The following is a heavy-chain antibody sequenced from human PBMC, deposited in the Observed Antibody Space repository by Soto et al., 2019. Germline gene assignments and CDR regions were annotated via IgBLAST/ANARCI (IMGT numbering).Heavy chain of an antibody. V-gene: IGHV4-34*01. J-gene: IGHJ6*03. CDR1: GGSFSGYY. D-gene: IGHD2-15*01. CDR2: INHSGST. CDR3: ARTHAVAATASYYYMDV. Sequence: TSETLSLTCAVYGGSFSGYYWSWIRQPPGKGLEWIGEINHSGSTNYNPSLKSRVTISVDTSKNQFSLKLSSVTAADTAVYYCARTHAVAATASYYYMDVWGKGTTVTVSS.